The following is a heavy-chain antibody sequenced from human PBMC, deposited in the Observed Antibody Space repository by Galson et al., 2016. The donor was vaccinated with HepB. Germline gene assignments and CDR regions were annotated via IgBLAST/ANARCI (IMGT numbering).Heavy chain of an antibody. J-gene: IGHJ4*02. CDR3: AKATLTTCNGARCYYFDH. D-gene: IGHD2-2*01. CDR1: GFTFDDYA. Sequence: SLRLSCAASGFTFDDYATHWVRQAPGKGLEWVSSINWNSYSIGYADSVKGRFTISRDNSKSTLSLQMSSLRVDDTAIYYCAKATLTTCNGARCYYFDHWGQGALVTVSS. V-gene: IGHV3-9*01. CDR2: INWNSYSI.